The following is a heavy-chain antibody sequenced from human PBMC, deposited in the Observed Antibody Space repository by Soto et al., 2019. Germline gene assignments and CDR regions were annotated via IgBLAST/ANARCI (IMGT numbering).Heavy chain of an antibody. Sequence: GGSLRLSCAASGFTFSSYAMHWVRQAPGKGLEWVAVISYDGSNKYYADSVKGRFTISRDNSKNTLYLQMNSLRAEDTAVYYCARDWGGSPYVYYFDYWGQGTLVTVSS. CDR2: ISYDGSNK. D-gene: IGHD1-26*01. CDR3: ARDWGGSPYVYYFDY. J-gene: IGHJ4*02. CDR1: GFTFSSYA. V-gene: IGHV3-30-3*01.